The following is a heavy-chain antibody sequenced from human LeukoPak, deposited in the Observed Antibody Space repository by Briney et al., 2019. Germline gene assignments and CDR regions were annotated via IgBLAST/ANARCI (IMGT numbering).Heavy chain of an antibody. CDR3: ARDLRDSSGWYGPLY. D-gene: IGHD6-19*01. CDR1: GFTVSSNY. Sequence: GGSLRLSCAASGFTVSSNYMSWVRQAPGKGLEWGSVIYSDGTTYYADSVKGRFTISRDNSKNTLSLQMNSLRAEDTAVYYCARDLRDSSGWYGPLYWGQGTLVTVSS. CDR2: IYSDGTT. V-gene: IGHV3-53*01. J-gene: IGHJ4*02.